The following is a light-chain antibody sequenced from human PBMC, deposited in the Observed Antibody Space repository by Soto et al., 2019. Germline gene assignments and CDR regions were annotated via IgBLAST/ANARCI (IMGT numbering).Light chain of an antibody. CDR3: QQYGSSTPT. V-gene: IGKV3-20*01. CDR2: GAS. J-gene: IGKJ4*01. CDR1: QSVSKNF. Sequence: EIVLTQSPGTLSLSPGERATLSCRASQSVSKNFLAWYQQKPGQAPRLLISGASNRATGIPDRFSGSGSGTDFSLTIDSLEPEDLAVYFCQQYGSSTPTFGGGTKVAIK.